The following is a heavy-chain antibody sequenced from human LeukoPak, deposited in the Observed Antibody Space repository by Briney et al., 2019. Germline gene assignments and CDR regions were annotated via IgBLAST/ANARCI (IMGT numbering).Heavy chain of an antibody. CDR2: ISSSSSYI. V-gene: IGHV3-11*06. D-gene: IGHD1-26*01. CDR1: GFTFSDYY. J-gene: IGHJ4*02. CDR3: ARGRSGSYFSLGDFDY. Sequence: GGSLRLSCAASGFTFSDYYMSWIRQAPGKGLEWVSYISSSSSYIYYADSVKGRFTISRDNAKNSLYLQMNSLRAEDTAVYYCARGRSGSYFSLGDFDYWGQGTLVTVSS.